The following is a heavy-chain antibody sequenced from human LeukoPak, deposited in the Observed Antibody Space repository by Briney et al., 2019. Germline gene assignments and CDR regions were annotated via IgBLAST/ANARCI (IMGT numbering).Heavy chain of an antibody. CDR2: ISYDGSNK. Sequence: GGSLRLSCAVSRLTFSTYGMHWVRQAPGKGLEWVAFISYDGSNKYYADSVKGRFTISRDNSKNTLYLEMNSLRPEDTALYCCAKDYSSRSDYFDFWGQGTLVTVSS. D-gene: IGHD6-13*01. V-gene: IGHV3-30*18. CDR1: RLTFSTYG. CDR3: AKDYSSRSDYFDF. J-gene: IGHJ4*02.